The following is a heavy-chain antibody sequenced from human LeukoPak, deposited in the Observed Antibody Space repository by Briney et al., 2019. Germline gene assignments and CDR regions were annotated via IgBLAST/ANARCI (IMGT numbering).Heavy chain of an antibody. D-gene: IGHD2-15*01. CDR2: IYYSGST. CDR3: ARHRAATAHYYYMDV. Sequence: SETLSLTCTVSGGSISSSSYYWGWIRQPPGKGLEWIGSIYYSGSTYYNPSLKSRVTISVDTSKNQFSLKLSSVTAADTAVYYCARHRAATAHYYYMDVWGKGTTVTVSS. CDR1: GGSISSSSYY. V-gene: IGHV4-39*01. J-gene: IGHJ6*03.